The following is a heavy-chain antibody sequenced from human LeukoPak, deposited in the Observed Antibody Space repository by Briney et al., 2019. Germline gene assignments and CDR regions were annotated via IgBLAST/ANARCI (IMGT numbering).Heavy chain of an antibody. CDR1: GFTFSNYC. J-gene: IGHJ3*02. CDR3: ARLNYYNNKGPSAFDI. CDR2: INQDGSEK. Sequence: GGSLRLSCAASGFTFSNYCMSWVRQAPGKGLEWVAHINQDGSEKYYVDSVKGRFTFSRDNVKNSLYLQMNSLRAEDTAVYYCARLNYYNNKGPSAFDIWGQGTMVTVSS. D-gene: IGHD3-22*01. V-gene: IGHV3-7*01.